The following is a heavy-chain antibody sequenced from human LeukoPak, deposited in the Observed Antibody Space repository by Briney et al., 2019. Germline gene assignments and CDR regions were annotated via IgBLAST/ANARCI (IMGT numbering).Heavy chain of an antibody. V-gene: IGHV3-11*04. CDR1: EFTIRDHY. Sequence: GGSLRLSCADSEFTIRDHYVSWIRQAPGKGLEWVSYISGSGSTIYYGDSEKGRFTISRDDAKKSVYLQMNSLRAEDTAVYYCARAGRRLLFLESWGLGTLVTVSS. CDR3: ARAGRRLLFLES. CDR2: ISGSGSTI. D-gene: IGHD6-6*01. J-gene: IGHJ4*02.